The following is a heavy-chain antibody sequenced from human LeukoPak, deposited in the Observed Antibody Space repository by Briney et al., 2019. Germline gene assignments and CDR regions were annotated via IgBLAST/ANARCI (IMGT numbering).Heavy chain of an antibody. V-gene: IGHV3-30*02. CDR1: GFTFSDYG. D-gene: IGHD6-19*01. CDR2: VGWDGSEK. J-gene: IGHJ4*02. Sequence: GGSLRLSCAASGFTFSDYGMHWLRQAPGKGLEWVAFVGWDGSEKHYGESAKGRFTISRDNSKNTLDLQMNSLRPEDTAVYYCVKEGDSTGWTFGAYWGQGTLVTVSS. CDR3: VKEGDSTGWTFGAY.